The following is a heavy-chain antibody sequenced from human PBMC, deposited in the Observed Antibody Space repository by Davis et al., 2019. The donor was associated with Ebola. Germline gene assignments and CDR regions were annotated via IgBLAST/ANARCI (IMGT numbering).Heavy chain of an antibody. CDR3: ARSITMIVVAYNDY. J-gene: IGHJ4*02. Sequence: ASVKVSCKASGYTFSSYYLNWVRQAPGQGLEWMGIINPSGGSTNYAQKFQGRVTMTRDTSTSTVYLELSSLTSEDTAVYYCARSITMIVVAYNDYWGQGTLVTVSS. CDR1: GYTFSSYY. D-gene: IGHD3-22*01. V-gene: IGHV1-46*01. CDR2: INPSGGST.